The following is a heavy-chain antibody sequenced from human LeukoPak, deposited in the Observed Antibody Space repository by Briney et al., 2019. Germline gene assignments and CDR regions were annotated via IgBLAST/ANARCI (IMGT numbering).Heavy chain of an antibody. J-gene: IGHJ4*02. V-gene: IGHV3-7*01. CDR3: ARDGTGYSSSWIDY. CDR2: IKQDGSEK. Sequence: GGSLRLSCAASGFTFNSYWMSWVRQAPGKGLEWVANIKQDGSEKYYVDSVKGRFTISRDNAKNSLYLQMNSLRAEDTAVYYCARDGTGYSSSWIDYWGQGTLVTVSS. CDR1: GFTFNSYW. D-gene: IGHD6-13*01.